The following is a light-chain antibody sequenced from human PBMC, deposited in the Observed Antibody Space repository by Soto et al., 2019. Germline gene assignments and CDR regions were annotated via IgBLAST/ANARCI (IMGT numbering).Light chain of an antibody. Sequence: QSVLSQPPSASGTPGQTVTISCSGSSSNVGSQFVYWYQQVPGTAPKLLIYKTYQRPPGVPDRFSGSKSGSSASLAISGLRSEDEADYYCAAWDDSLRWVFGGGTKVTVL. CDR1: SSNVGSQF. V-gene: IGLV1-47*01. CDR2: KTY. CDR3: AAWDDSLRWV. J-gene: IGLJ3*02.